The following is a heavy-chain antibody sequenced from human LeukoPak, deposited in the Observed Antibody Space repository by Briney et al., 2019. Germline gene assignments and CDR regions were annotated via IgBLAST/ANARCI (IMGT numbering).Heavy chain of an antibody. V-gene: IGHV4-4*07. CDR1: GGSISASS. D-gene: IGHD1-26*01. CDR2: LYSSGNT. CDR3: ATTPMSGSYYYFDY. Sequence: SETLSLTCTVSGGSISASSWSWIRQPAGEGLEWIGRLYSSGNTNYNPSFKSRVTMSVDMSKNQFSLKLSSVTVADTAVYYCATTPMSGSYYYFDYWGQGRLVTVSS. J-gene: IGHJ4*02.